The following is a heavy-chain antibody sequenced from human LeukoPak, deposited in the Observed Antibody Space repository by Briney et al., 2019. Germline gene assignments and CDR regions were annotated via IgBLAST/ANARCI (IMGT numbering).Heavy chain of an antibody. CDR3: ARIRDSSGWGYYFDY. Sequence: SGPTLVNPTQTLTLTCTFSGFSLSTSGMCVSWIRQPPGKALEWLARIDWDDDKYYSTSLKTRLTISKDPSKNQVVLTITNMDPVDTATYYCARIRDSSGWGYYFDYWGQGTLVTVSS. D-gene: IGHD6-19*01. J-gene: IGHJ4*02. CDR1: GFSLSTSGMC. V-gene: IGHV2-70*11. CDR2: IDWDDDK.